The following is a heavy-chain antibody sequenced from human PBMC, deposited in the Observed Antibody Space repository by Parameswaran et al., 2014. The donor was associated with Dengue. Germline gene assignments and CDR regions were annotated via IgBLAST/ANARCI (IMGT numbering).Heavy chain of an antibody. CDR2: ISGSSYYI. J-gene: IGHJ6*02. D-gene: IGHD6-13*01. CDR3: ARDHRDSSSWYLGSV. V-gene: IGHV3-21*01. Sequence: KWIRQPPGKGLEWVSSISGSSYYIFYAASVKGRFTISRDNAKNSLYLDMNSLRAEDTGVYYCARDHRDSSSWYLGSVWGQGTTVTVSS.